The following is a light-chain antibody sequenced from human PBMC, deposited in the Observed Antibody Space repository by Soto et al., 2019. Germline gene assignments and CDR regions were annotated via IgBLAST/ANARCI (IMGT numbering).Light chain of an antibody. V-gene: IGKV3-11*01. J-gene: IGKJ4*01. CDR2: EAS. Sequence: EIVLTQSPATLSLSPGERATLSCRASQSVGNNLAWYQQKPGQAPGRLIYEASTRATGIPARFSGSGSGTDFPPTISSLDPEDFAVYYCQQHANWPLTFGGGTKVEIK. CDR1: QSVGNN. CDR3: QQHANWPLT.